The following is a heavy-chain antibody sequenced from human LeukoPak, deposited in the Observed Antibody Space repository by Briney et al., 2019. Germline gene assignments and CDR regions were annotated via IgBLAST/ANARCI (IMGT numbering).Heavy chain of an antibody. CDR1: GFTFSGSA. Sequence: GGSLRLSCAASGFTFSGSAMHWVRQASGKGLEWVGRIRSKANSYATAYAAPVKGRFTISRDDSKNTAYLQMNSLKTEDTAVYYCTRAGRYYDPFDYWGQGTLVTVSS. D-gene: IGHD3-22*01. CDR3: TRAGRYYDPFDY. V-gene: IGHV3-73*01. CDR2: IRSKANSYAT. J-gene: IGHJ4*02.